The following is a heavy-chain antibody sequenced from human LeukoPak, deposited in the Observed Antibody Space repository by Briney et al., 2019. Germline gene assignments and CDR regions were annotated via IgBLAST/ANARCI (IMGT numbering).Heavy chain of an antibody. V-gene: IGHV4-59*01. D-gene: IGHD1-1*01. CDR1: GGSISNSY. CDR2: INYSGST. Sequence: SETLSLTCTVSGGSISNSYWNWIRQSPGKGLEWIGYINYSGSTNYNPSLKSRVTMSVDTSKKQFSLKLSSVTAADTAVYFCARDPLSTNDFDIWGQGTMVTVSS. CDR3: ARDPLSTNDFDI. J-gene: IGHJ3*02.